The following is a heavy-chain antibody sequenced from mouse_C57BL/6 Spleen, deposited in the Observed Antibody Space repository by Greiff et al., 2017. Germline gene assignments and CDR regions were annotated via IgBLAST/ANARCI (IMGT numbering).Heavy chain of an antibody. Sequence: VQVVESGPELVKPGASVKISCKASGYAFSSSWMNWVKQRPGKGLEWIGRIYPGDGDTNYNGKFKGKATLTADKSSSTAYMQLSSLTSEDSAVYFCARSGDGYYLAWFAYWGQGTLVTVSA. V-gene: IGHV1-82*01. CDR2: IYPGDGDT. D-gene: IGHD2-3*01. CDR3: ARSGDGYYLAWFAY. CDR1: GYAFSSSW. J-gene: IGHJ3*01.